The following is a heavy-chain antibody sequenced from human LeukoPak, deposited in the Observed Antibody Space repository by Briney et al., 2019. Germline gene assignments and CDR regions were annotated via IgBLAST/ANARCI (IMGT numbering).Heavy chain of an antibody. D-gene: IGHD6-13*01. V-gene: IGHV3-48*04. CDR3: ARSGIAAAGTGYYGMDV. CDR1: GFTFSSYG. J-gene: IGHJ6*02. Sequence: GGSLRLSCAASGFTFSSYGMHWVRQAPGKGLEWVSYISSSGSTIYYADSVKGRFTISRDNAKNSLYLQMNSLRAEDTAVYYCARSGIAAAGTGYYGMDVWGQGTTVTVSS. CDR2: ISSSGSTI.